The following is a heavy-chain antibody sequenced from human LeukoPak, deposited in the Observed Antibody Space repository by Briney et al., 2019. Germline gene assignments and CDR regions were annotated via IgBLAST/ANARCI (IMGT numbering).Heavy chain of an antibody. Sequence: ASVKVSCKASGGTFISYGINWVRQAPGQGLEWMGRIIPIFDIANYAQRFQGRVTITADRSTSTVYMELSSLRSEDTAVYYCASFVDTATPGYYGMDVWGQGRQSSSP. CDR2: IIPIFDIA. CDR1: GGTFISYG. CDR3: ASFVDTATPGYYGMDV. J-gene: IGHJ6*02. D-gene: IGHD5-18*01. V-gene: IGHV1-69*04.